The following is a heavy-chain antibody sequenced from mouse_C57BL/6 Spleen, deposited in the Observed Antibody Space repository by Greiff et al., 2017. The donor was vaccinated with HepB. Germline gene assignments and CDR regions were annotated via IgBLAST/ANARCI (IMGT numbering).Heavy chain of an antibody. CDR1: GYSITSGYY. Sequence: ESGPGLVKPSQSLSLTCSVTGYSITSGYYWNWIRQFPGNKLEWMGYISYDGSNNYNPSLKNRISITRDTSKNQFFLKLNSVTTEDTATYYCARRSFQTGHFDYWGQGTTLTVSS. CDR2: ISYDGSN. J-gene: IGHJ2*01. D-gene: IGHD4-1*01. CDR3: ARRSFQTGHFDY. V-gene: IGHV3-6*01.